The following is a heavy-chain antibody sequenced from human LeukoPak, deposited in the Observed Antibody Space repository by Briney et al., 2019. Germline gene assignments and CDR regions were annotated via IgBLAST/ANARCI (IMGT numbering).Heavy chain of an antibody. Sequence: GGSLRLSCAASGFTFSSYWMSWVRQAPGKGLEWVANIKQDGSEKYYVDSVKGRFTISRDNAKNSLYLQMNSLRAEDTAVYYCARGSTGYYDYYYYGMDVWGQGTTVTVSS. J-gene: IGHJ6*02. CDR2: IKQDGSEK. D-gene: IGHD3-9*01. CDR1: GFTFSSYW. CDR3: ARGSTGYYDYYYYGMDV. V-gene: IGHV3-7*01.